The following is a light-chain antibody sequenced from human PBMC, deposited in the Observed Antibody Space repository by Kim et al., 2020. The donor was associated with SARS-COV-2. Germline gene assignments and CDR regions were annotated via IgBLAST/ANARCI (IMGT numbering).Light chain of an antibody. V-gene: IGLV3-25*03. J-gene: IGLJ1*01. CDR2: KDH. CDR3: QSADGSGTYV. CDR1: TLPEQH. Sequence: VSPGQTASLTCSGATLPEQHTYWYQQKSGQAPLLVLYKDHARPSGIPGRFSGSSSGTTVSLTISGVQAEDDADYYCQSADGSGTYVFGTGTKVTVL.